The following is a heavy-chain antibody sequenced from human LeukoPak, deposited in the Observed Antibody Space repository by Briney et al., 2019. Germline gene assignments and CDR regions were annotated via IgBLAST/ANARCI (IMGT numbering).Heavy chain of an antibody. V-gene: IGHV7-4-1*02. CDR1: GYSFNSHA. CDR3: ARHPGYGGRGTFDY. CDR2: INTNTGNP. D-gene: IGHD4-23*01. Sequence: GASVKVSCKASGYSFNSHAMNWARQAPGQGLEWMGWINTNTGNPTYAQGFTGRFVFSLDTSVSTAYLQIRSLQAEDTAVYYCARHPGYGGRGTFDYWGQGTLVTVSS. J-gene: IGHJ4*02.